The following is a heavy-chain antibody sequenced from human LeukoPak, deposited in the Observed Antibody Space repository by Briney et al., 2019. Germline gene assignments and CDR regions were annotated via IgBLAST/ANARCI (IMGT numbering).Heavy chain of an antibody. Sequence: ASVKVSCKASGGTFNGNAISWVRQAPGQGLEWMGGIILRFGTANYAQKFQGRVTITADESTGTAYMELSSLRSDDTAVYYCAREEWEPTNWFDPWGQGTLVTVSS. V-gene: IGHV1-69*13. J-gene: IGHJ5*02. D-gene: IGHD1-26*01. CDR3: AREEWEPTNWFDP. CDR1: GGTFNGNA. CDR2: IILRFGTA.